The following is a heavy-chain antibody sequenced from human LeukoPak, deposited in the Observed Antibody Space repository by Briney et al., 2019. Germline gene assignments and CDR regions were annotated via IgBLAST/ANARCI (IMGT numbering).Heavy chain of an antibody. J-gene: IGHJ4*02. Sequence: ASVKVSCKASGYTFTSYGISWVRQAPGQGLEWMGWINPNSGGTNYAQKFQGRVTMTRDTSISTAYMELSRLRSDDTAVYYCARYSGSYQGSFDYWGQGTLVTVSS. CDR1: GYTFTSYG. V-gene: IGHV1-2*02. D-gene: IGHD1-26*01. CDR2: INPNSGGT. CDR3: ARYSGSYQGSFDY.